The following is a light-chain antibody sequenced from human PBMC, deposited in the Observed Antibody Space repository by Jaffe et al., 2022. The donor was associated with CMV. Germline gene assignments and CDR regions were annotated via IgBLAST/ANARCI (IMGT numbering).Light chain of an antibody. V-gene: IGLV2-23*02. Sequence: HSALTQPASVSGSPGQSITISCTGTSSDVGTYNLVSWYQQYPGKAPKLIIYEVNKRPSGVSDRFSGSKSGNTTSLTISGLQAEDEADFFCCSYAGSSTLVFGGGTKLTVL. CDR3: CSYAGSSTLV. CDR1: SSDVGTYNL. J-gene: IGLJ3*02. CDR2: EVN.